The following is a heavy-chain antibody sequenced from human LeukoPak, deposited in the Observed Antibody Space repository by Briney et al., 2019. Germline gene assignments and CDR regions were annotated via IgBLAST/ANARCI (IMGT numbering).Heavy chain of an antibody. CDR1: GYTFTGYY. CDR2: INPNSGGT. J-gene: IGHJ4*02. Sequence: ASVKVSCKASGYTFTGYYMHWVRQAPGQGLEWMGWINPNSGGTNYAQKFQGRVTMTRDTSISTAYMELSRLRSDDTAVYYCARASITMVRGGTPVGYWGQGTLVTVSS. CDR3: ARASITMVRGGTPVGY. V-gene: IGHV1-2*02. D-gene: IGHD3-10*01.